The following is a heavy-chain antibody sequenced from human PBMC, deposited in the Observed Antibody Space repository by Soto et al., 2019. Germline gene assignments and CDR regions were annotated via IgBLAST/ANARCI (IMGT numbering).Heavy chain of an antibody. V-gene: IGHV4-59*01. Sequence: SETLSLTCTVSGGSISSYYWSWIRQPPGKGLEWIGYIYYSGSTNYNPSLKSRVTISVDTSKNQCSLKLSSVTAADTAVYYCASGRVAARGEAFDIWGQGTMVTVSS. CDR3: ASGRVAARGEAFDI. D-gene: IGHD3-10*01. CDR1: GGSISSYY. J-gene: IGHJ3*02. CDR2: IYYSGST.